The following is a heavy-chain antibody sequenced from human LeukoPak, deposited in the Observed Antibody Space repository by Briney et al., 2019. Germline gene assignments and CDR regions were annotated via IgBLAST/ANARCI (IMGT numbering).Heavy chain of an antibody. CDR3: ARHKSRYSYGWYWFDP. D-gene: IGHD5-18*01. CDR2: IYYSGST. J-gene: IGHJ5*02. Sequence: SETLSLTCTVSGGSISSYYWSWIRQPPGKGLEWIGYIYYSGSTNYNPSLKSRVTISVDTSKNQFSLKLSSVTAADTAVYYCARHKSRYSYGWYWFDPWGQGTLVTVSS. V-gene: IGHV4-59*08. CDR1: GGSISSYY.